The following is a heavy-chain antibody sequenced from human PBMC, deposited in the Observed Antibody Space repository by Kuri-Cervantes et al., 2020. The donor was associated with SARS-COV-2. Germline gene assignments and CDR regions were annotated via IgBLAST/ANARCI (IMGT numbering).Heavy chain of an antibody. D-gene: IGHD3-22*01. CDR3: AKFRYDYYDSRAYYFDY. CDR1: GFTFSSYA. CDR2: ISGSGGST. V-gene: IGHV3-23*01. Sequence: LSLTCAASGFTFSSYAMSWVRQAPGKGLEWVSAISGSGGSTYYADSVKGRLTISRDNSKNTLYLQMNSLRAEDTAVYYCAKFRYDYYDSRAYYFDYWGQGTLVTVSS. J-gene: IGHJ4*02.